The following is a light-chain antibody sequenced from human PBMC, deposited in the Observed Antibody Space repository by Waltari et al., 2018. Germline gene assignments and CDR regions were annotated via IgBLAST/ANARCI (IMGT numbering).Light chain of an antibody. J-gene: IGKJ1*01. V-gene: IGKV3-15*01. CDR2: GAS. CDR1: QSVSSN. Sequence: EIVMTQSPATLSVSPGERATLSCRASQSVSSNLAWYQHKPGQAPRLLIYGASTRATGIPARFSGSGSGTEFTLTISSLQSEYFAVYYCQQYNNWPRTFGQGTKVEIK. CDR3: QQYNNWPRT.